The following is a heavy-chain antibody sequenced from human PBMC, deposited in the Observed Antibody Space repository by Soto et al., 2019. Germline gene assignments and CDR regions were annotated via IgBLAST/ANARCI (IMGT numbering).Heavy chain of an antibody. D-gene: IGHD3-22*01. Sequence: AASVKVSCKASGYTFTGYYMHWVRQAPGQGLEWMGWINPNSGGTDYAQKFQGRVTMTRDTSISTAYMELSRLRSDDTAVYYCARVSHYYDSSGYYWGQGTLVTVSS. J-gene: IGHJ4*02. CDR2: INPNSGGT. CDR1: GYTFTGYY. V-gene: IGHV1-2*02. CDR3: ARVSHYYDSSGYY.